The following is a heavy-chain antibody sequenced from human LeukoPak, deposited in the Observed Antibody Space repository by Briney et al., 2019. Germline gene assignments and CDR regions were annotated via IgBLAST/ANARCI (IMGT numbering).Heavy chain of an antibody. CDR1: GFTFSSYS. D-gene: IGHD1-26*01. CDR3: AKDLGLYYFDY. Sequence: GGSLRLSCAASGFTFSSYSMNWVRQAPGKGLEWVSAISGSGCSTYYADSVKGRFTISRDNSKNTLYLQMNSLRAEDTAVYYCAKDLGLYYFDYWGQGTLVTVSS. CDR2: ISGSGCST. J-gene: IGHJ4*02. V-gene: IGHV3-23*01.